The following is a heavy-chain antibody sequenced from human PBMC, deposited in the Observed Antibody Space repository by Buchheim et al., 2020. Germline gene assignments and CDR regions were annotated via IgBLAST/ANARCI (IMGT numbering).Heavy chain of an antibody. CDR2: INSDASDT. J-gene: IGHJ4*02. CDR1: GFIFGDYS. D-gene: IGHD3-16*01. CDR3: VRGGSWGTFDY. Sequence: DVQLVESGGGLVQPGGSLRLSCVGSGFIFGDYSVHWVRQAPGRGLVWVSRINSDASDTSYADSVKGRFTISRDNAKNTLYLQMNSLRAEDTAIYYCVRGGSWGTFDYWGRGTL. V-gene: IGHV3-74*01.